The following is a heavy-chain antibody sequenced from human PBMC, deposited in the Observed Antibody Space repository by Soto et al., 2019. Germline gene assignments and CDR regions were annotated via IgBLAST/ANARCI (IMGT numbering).Heavy chain of an antibody. V-gene: IGHV3-7*01. J-gene: IGHJ4*02. D-gene: IGHD2-15*01. CDR3: ARALGGAAFDY. Sequence: DSVKGRFTISRDNAKKSLYLQVNSLRVEDTAVYYCARALGGAAFDYWGQGTLVTVSS.